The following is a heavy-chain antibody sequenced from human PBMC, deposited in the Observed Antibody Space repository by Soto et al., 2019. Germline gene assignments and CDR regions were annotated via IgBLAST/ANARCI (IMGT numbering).Heavy chain of an antibody. Sequence: GGSLRLSCAASGFTFSSYWMSWVRQAPGKGLEWVANIKQDGSEKYYVDSVKGRFTISRDNAKNSLYLQMNSLRAEDMAVYYCARGEGIVITGTQNLTFYYGMDVWGQGTTVTVSS. CDR1: GFTFSSYW. CDR2: IKQDGSEK. D-gene: IGHD1-20*01. V-gene: IGHV3-7*05. CDR3: ARGEGIVITGTQNLTFYYGMDV. J-gene: IGHJ6*02.